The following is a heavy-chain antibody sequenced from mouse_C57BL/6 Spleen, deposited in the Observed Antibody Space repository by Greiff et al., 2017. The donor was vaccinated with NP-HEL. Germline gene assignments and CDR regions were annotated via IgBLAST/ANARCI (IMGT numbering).Heavy chain of an antibody. V-gene: IGHV1-72*01. D-gene: IGHD1-1*01. CDR2: IDPNSGGT. J-gene: IGHJ4*01. CDR1: GYTFTSYW. Sequence: VQLQQSGAELVKPGASVKLSCKASGYTFTSYWMHWVKQRPGRGLERIGRIDPNSGGTKYNEKCKSKATLTVDKTSSTAYMQLSSLTSAASAVYYCASSTTEYAMDYWGQGTSVTVAS. CDR3: ASSTTEYAMDY.